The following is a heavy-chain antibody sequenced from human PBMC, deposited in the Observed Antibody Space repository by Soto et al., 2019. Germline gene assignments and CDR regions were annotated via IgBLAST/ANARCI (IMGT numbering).Heavy chain of an antibody. V-gene: IGHV4-39*01. D-gene: IGHD2-2*01. CDR1: GGSISSSSYY. J-gene: IGHJ1*01. Sequence: QLQLQESGPGLVKPSETLSLTCTVSGGSISSSSYYWGWIRQPPGKGLEWIGSIYYSGSTYYNPALKSRVTISVDTSKNQFSLKLSSVTAADTAVYYCARPPSSDIVVVPAASFQPEYFQHWGQGTLVTVSS. CDR3: ARPPSSDIVVVPAASFQPEYFQH. CDR2: IYYSGST.